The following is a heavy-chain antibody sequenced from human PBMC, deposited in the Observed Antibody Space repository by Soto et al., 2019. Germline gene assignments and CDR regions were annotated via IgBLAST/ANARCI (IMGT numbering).Heavy chain of an antibody. CDR2: FSSGGGGT. CDR1: GFTFSNYA. V-gene: IGHV3-23*01. D-gene: IGHD2-15*01. Sequence: PGGSLRLSCTASGFTFSNYAMSWVRQAPGKGLEWVSTFSSGGGGTYYADSVKGRFTISRDNSKNTLSLQMNSLRAEDTAVYYCTKANRYCSGANCFTFDYWGMETLVTLYS. CDR3: TKANRYCSGANCFTFDY. J-gene: IGHJ4*02.